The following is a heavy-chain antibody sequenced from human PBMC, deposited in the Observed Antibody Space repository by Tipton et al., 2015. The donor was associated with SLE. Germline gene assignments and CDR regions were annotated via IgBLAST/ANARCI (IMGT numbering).Heavy chain of an antibody. CDR3: ARGFGRGDAFDI. CDR2: IYYSGST. CDR1: GGSISSYY. V-gene: IGHV4-59*08. Sequence: TLSLTCTVSGGSISSYYWSWIRQPPGKGLEWIGSIYYSGSTYYNPSLKSRVTISVDTSKNQFSLKLSSVTAADTAVYYCARGFGRGDAFDIWGQGTMVAVSS. J-gene: IGHJ3*02. D-gene: IGHD3-10*01.